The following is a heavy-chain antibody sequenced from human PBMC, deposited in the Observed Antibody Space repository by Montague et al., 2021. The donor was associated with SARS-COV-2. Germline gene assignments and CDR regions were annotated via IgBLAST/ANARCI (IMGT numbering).Heavy chain of an antibody. CDR3: AAGIGNNALAY. V-gene: IGHV3-53*04. CDR1: GFIVSGNY. D-gene: IGHD1-14*01. J-gene: IGHJ4*02. CDR2: IYTGGTT. Sequence: SLRLSLSASGFIVSGNYMSWVRQAPGKGLDWVSVIYTGGTTFYAGSMKGRFTISRHNADNTLYLQMNSLRDDDTAVYYCAAGIGNNALAYWGQGTLVTVSS.